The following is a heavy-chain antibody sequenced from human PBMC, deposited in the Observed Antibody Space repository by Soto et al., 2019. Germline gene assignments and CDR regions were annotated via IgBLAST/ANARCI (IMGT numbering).Heavy chain of an antibody. CDR3: ARGGGVGVAGSAAFDM. CDR2: INPATGAA. D-gene: IGHD3-3*01. Sequence: QLHLVQSGAVVKKPGASVTVSCSASGYPVTAYYMHWVRQAPGRGLEWRGGINPATGAAMYTQTFQGRVTLTWETSTIAVFMELSGLTSEHTAVFYCARGGGVGVAGSAAFDMWGQGTLVTVSS. V-gene: IGHV1-2*02. CDR1: GYPVTAYY. J-gene: IGHJ3*02.